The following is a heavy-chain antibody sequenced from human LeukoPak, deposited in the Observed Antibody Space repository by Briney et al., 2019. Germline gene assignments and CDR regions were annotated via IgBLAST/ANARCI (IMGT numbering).Heavy chain of an antibody. CDR3: AKDMELAPDFDY. CDR1: GFTFSDYS. Sequence: GGSLRLSCAASGFTFSDYSMHWVRQAPGKGLEWVAFIRYDGSNKYYADSVKGRFTISRDNSKNTLYLQMNSLRAEDTAVYYCAKDMELAPDFDYWGQGTLVTVSS. V-gene: IGHV3-30*02. D-gene: IGHD4/OR15-4a*01. CDR2: IRYDGSNK. J-gene: IGHJ4*02.